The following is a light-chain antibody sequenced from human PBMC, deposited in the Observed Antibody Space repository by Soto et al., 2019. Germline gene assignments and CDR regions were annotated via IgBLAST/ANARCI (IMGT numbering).Light chain of an antibody. CDR1: SSDVGAYNY. Sequence: QSALTQPASVSGSPGQSITISCTGTSSDVGAYNYVSWYQQHPGKAPQLMIYEVSKRPSGVSNRFSGSKSGNTASLTISGLQAEDEADYYCSSYTSSSTRVFGGGTKVTVL. J-gene: IGLJ2*01. V-gene: IGLV2-14*01. CDR3: SSYTSSSTRV. CDR2: EVS.